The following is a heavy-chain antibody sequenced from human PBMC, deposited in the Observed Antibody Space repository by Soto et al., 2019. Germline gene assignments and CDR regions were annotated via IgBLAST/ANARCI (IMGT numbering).Heavy chain of an antibody. Sequence: GGSLRLSCAASGFTFSSYGMHWVRQAPGKGLEWVAVIWYDGSNKYYADSVKGRFTISRDNSKNTLYLQMNSLRAEDTAVYYCAIDGLQQLLYSMDVWGQGTTVTVSS. CDR2: IWYDGSNK. V-gene: IGHV3-33*01. D-gene: IGHD6-13*01. J-gene: IGHJ6*02. CDR1: GFTFSSYG. CDR3: AIDGLQQLLYSMDV.